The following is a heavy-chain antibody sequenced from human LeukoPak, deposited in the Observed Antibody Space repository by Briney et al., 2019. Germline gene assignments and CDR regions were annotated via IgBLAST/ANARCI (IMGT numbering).Heavy chain of an antibody. D-gene: IGHD4-23*01. CDR2: ISWNSGSI. V-gene: IGHV3-9*01. CDR1: GFTFDVYA. CDR3: GKVGGVLPDAFDI. Sequence: GGSLRLSCAASGFTFDVYAMHWVRQAPGKGLEWVSGISWNSGSINYAGSVKGRFTISRDNAKNSLYLQMNSLRAEDTALYYCGKVGGVLPDAFDIWGQGTMVTVSS. J-gene: IGHJ3*02.